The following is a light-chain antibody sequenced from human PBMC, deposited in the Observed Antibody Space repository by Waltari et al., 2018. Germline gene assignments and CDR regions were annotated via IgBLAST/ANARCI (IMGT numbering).Light chain of an antibody. V-gene: IGKV1-16*01. CDR1: RGINNY. CDR3: QQYSSNPIT. J-gene: IGKJ5*01. Sequence: DVQMTQSTSSLSASVGDRVTITCRASRGINNYLAWLLQKPGEAPKSLIYDASRLQSGVPSRFSGSGSGTDFTLTISSLQPEDFGNYYCQQYSSNPITFGQGSRLEIK. CDR2: DAS.